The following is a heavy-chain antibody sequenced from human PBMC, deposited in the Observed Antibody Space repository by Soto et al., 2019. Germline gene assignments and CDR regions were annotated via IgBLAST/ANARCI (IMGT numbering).Heavy chain of an antibody. J-gene: IGHJ6*04. CDR1: GYSFTSYW. CDR3: ARYYDSNDMRYYYSGMDV. D-gene: IGHD3-22*01. CDR2: IDPSDSYT. Sequence: GESLKISCKGSGYSFTSYWISWVRQMPGKGLEWMGRIDPSDSYTNYSPSFQGHVTISADKSISTAYLQWSSLRASDTAMYYCARYYDSNDMRYYYSGMDVWGKGTTVPVSS. V-gene: IGHV5-10-1*01.